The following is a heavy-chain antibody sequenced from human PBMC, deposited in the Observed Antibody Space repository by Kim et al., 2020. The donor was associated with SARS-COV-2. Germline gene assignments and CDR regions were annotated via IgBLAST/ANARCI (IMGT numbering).Heavy chain of an antibody. CDR1: GYTFTGYF. D-gene: IGHD5-18*01. V-gene: IGHV1-2*02. Sequence: ASVKVSCKASGYTFTGYFIHWVRQAPGRGFAWMGWINANSGGTNYAETFRGRVTLTRDTSTNSAYMELTGLTSDDTAVYYCVRDRWIQLLFDAFDIWGRGTVVTVSS. CDR2: INANSGGT. CDR3: VRDRWIQLLFDAFDI. J-gene: IGHJ3*02.